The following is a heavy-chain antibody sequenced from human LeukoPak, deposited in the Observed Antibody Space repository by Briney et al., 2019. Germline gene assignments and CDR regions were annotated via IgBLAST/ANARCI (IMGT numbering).Heavy chain of an antibody. CDR2: IYYSGST. J-gene: IGHJ4*02. CDR1: GGSISSSSYY. Sequence: RPSETLSLTCTVSGGSISSSSYYWGWIRQPPGKGLEWIGSIYYSGSTYYNPSLKSRVTISVDTSKNQFSLKLSSVTAADTAVYYCAREGDSSGYYYPHWGQGTLVTVSS. CDR3: AREGDSSGYYYPH. D-gene: IGHD3-22*01. V-gene: IGHV4-39*07.